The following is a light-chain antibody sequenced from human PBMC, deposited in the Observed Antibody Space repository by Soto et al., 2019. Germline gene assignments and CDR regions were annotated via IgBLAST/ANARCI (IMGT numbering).Light chain of an antibody. V-gene: IGKV1-6*01. J-gene: IGKJ2*01. Sequence: AIRRAYSPSSLSASVGYRCIITCRASQCIRNDLGLYQQKPGKAPKLLIYAASSLQSGVPSRFRGSGSATDFTLTISSLQPPDFATYYCLRDYNYPLYTLGQGTRLEIK. CDR2: AAS. CDR3: LRDYNYPLYT. CDR1: QCIRND.